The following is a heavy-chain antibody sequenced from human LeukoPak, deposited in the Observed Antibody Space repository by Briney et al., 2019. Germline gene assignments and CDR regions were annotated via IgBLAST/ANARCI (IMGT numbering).Heavy chain of an antibody. J-gene: IGHJ6*03. Sequence: PGGSLRLSCAASGFTFSSYWMSWVRQAPGKGLEWVSGINWNGGSTGYADSVKGRFTISRDNAKNSLYLQMNSLRAEDTALYYCAREGATTYYYYYMDVWGKGTTVTVSS. D-gene: IGHD1-26*01. CDR3: AREGATTYYYYYMDV. V-gene: IGHV3-20*04. CDR1: GFTFSSYW. CDR2: INWNGGST.